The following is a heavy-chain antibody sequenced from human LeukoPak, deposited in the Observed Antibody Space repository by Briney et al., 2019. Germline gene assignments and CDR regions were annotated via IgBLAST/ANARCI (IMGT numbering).Heavy chain of an antibody. Sequence: ASVKVSCKTSGYTFTSLAIHWERQAPGQRLEWIGWINAGNGNTKYSQKFQGRVTISRVTSASTAYMELSSLRSEDTVVFFKQKTAYDILTGEIHNWFDPWGQGTLVTVSS. V-gene: IGHV1-3*01. J-gene: IGHJ5*02. D-gene: IGHD3-9*01. CDR3: QKTAYDILTGEIHNWFDP. CDR2: INAGNGNT. CDR1: GYTFTSLA.